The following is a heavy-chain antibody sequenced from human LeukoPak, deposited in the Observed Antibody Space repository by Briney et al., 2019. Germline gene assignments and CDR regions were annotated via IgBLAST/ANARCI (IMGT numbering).Heavy chain of an antibody. CDR2: ISGSGGNT. CDR3: AKPEVRYFDWLLYFDQ. D-gene: IGHD3-9*01. J-gene: IGHJ4*02. CDR1: GFTYSTYA. Sequence: GGSLRLSCAASGFTYSTYAMTWVRQAPGKGLEWVSSISGSGGNTYYADSVKGRFTISRDNSKNTLYLQMNSLRAEGTAVYYCAKPEVRYFDWLLYFDQWGQGTLVTVSS. V-gene: IGHV3-23*01.